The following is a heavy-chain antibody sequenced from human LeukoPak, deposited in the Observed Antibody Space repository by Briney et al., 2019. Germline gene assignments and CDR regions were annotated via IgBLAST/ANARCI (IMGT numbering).Heavy chain of an antibody. CDR1: GFTFSSYS. D-gene: IGHD1-1*01. Sequence: GGSLRLSCAASGFTFSSYSMNWVRQAPGKGLEWVSSISGDSTYIYNAGSVKGRFTISRDNAQASLYLQMISLRADDTAVYYCARVSGRLERQSDLDYWGQGTLVIVSS. V-gene: IGHV3-21*01. J-gene: IGHJ4*02. CDR3: ARVSGRLERQSDLDY. CDR2: ISGDSTYI.